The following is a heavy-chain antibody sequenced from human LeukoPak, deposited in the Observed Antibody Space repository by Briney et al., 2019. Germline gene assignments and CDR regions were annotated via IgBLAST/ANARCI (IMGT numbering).Heavy chain of an antibody. CDR2: INPNSGGT. CDR1: GYTFTGYY. CDR3: ARELPSAGAARRHDHQNWFDP. Sequence: ASMKVSCKASGYTFTGYYMHWVRQAPGQGLEWVGRINPNSGGTNYAQKFQGRVTMTRDTSISTAYMELSRLRSDDTAVYYCARELPSAGAARRHDHQNWFDPWGQGTLVTVSS. V-gene: IGHV1-2*06. D-gene: IGHD6-6*01. J-gene: IGHJ5*02.